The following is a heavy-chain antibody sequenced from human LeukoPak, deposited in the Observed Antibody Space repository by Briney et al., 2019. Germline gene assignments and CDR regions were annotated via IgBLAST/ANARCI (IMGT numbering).Heavy chain of an antibody. Sequence: PGGSLRLSCAAAGFSFSTYSMNWVRQAPGKGLEWVSSITSGSTYIYYLDSVKGRFTISRDNAKNSLYLQMNSLRAEDTAIYYCARDLRGCDSSWFDPWGQGTLVTVSS. CDR2: ITSGSTYI. J-gene: IGHJ5*02. CDR3: ARDLRGCDSSWFDP. D-gene: IGHD5-12*01. CDR1: GFSFSTYS. V-gene: IGHV3-21*01.